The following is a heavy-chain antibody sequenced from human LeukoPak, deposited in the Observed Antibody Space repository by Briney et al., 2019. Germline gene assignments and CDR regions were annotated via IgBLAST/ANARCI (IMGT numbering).Heavy chain of an antibody. J-gene: IGHJ4*02. CDR3: ARVAGGTYYFDY. CDR2: ISSSSSYI. CDR1: GFTFSSYA. V-gene: IGHV3-21*01. Sequence: TGGSLRLSCAASGFTFSSYAMNWVRQAPGKGVEWVSSISSSSSYIYYADSVKGRFTISRDNAKNSLYLQMNSLRAEDTAVYYCARVAGGTYYFDYWGQGTLVTVSS. D-gene: IGHD1-26*01.